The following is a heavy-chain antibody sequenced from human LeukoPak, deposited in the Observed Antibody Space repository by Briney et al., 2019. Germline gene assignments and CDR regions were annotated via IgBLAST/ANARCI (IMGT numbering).Heavy chain of an antibody. J-gene: IGHJ4*02. D-gene: IGHD6-19*01. CDR2: IKPDGSEK. CDR3: AKDPSSYSRGWYYFDY. V-gene: IGHV3-7*03. Sequence: PGGSLRLSCAASGFTFSSYWMSWVRQAPGKGLEWVANIKPDGSEKYYVDSVKGRFTISRDNAKNSLYLQMNSLRAEDTALYYCAKDPSSYSRGWYYFDYWGQGTLVTVSS. CDR1: GFTFSSYW.